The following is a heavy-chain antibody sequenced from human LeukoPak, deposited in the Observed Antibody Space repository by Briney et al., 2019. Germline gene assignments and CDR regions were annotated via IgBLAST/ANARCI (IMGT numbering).Heavy chain of an antibody. CDR1: GGSISSSSYY. J-gene: IGHJ5*02. CDR3: ARHERANWFDP. V-gene: IGHV4-39*01. Sequence: PSETLSLTCTVSGGSISSSSYYWGWIRQPPGKGLEWIGSLYYSGSTYYNPSLRSRVTISVDTSKNRFSLKLSSVTAADTAVYYCARHERANWFDPWGQGTLVTVSS. CDR2: LYYSGST. D-gene: IGHD6-25*01.